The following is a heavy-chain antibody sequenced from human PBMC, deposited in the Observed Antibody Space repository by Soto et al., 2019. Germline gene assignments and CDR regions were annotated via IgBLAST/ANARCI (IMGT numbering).Heavy chain of an antibody. CDR3: ARSYYDILTGYYPFDY. D-gene: IGHD3-9*01. CDR1: GFTFSSYA. CDR2: ISYDGSNK. V-gene: IGHV3-30-3*01. J-gene: IGHJ4*02. Sequence: GSLRLSCAASGFTFSSYAMHWVRQAPGKGLEWVAVISYDGSNKYYADSVKGRFTISRDNAKNSLYLQMNSLRAEDTAVYYCARSYYDILTGYYPFDYWGQGT.